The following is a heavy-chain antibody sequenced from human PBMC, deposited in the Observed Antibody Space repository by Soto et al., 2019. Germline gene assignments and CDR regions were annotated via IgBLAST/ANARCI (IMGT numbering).Heavy chain of an antibody. V-gene: IGHV5-10-1*01. Sequence: GESQKISCKGSGYSFTSYWISWVRQMPGKGLEWMGRIDPSDSYTNYSPSFQGHVTISADKSISTAYLQWSSLKASDTAMYYCARGGNSNAAHYYGMDVWGQGTTVTVSS. J-gene: IGHJ6*02. CDR1: GYSFTSYW. D-gene: IGHD6-13*01. CDR2: IDPSDSYT. CDR3: ARGGNSNAAHYYGMDV.